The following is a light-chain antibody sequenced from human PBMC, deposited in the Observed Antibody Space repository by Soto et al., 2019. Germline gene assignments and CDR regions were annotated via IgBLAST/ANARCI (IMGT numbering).Light chain of an antibody. V-gene: IGLV1-44*01. Sequence: QSVLTQPPSASATPGQRVTISCSGSSSNIGGNTVSWYQQLPGTAPKLLMYNNNQRPSGVPDQISGSKSGTSASLAISGLQSDDEADYYCASWDDSLNGWVFGGGTKVTVL. CDR3: ASWDDSLNGWV. CDR1: SSNIGGNT. J-gene: IGLJ3*02. CDR2: NNN.